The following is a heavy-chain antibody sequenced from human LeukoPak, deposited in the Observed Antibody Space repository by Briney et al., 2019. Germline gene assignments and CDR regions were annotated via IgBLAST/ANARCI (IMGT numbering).Heavy chain of an antibody. D-gene: IGHD2-2*01. V-gene: IGHV3-20*04. CDR1: GFTFHDYG. Sequence: GGSLRLSCAASGFTFHDYGMTWVRQVPGKGLEWVSGINWNSGNTGCADSVKGRFTISRDNAKNSLYLQMNDLRAEDTALYYCARAKACSSTTCPSDIWGLGTMVTVSS. CDR3: ARAKACSSTTCPSDI. J-gene: IGHJ3*02. CDR2: INWNSGNT.